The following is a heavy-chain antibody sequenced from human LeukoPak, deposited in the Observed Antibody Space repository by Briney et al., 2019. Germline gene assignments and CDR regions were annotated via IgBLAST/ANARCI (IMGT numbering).Heavy chain of an antibody. J-gene: IGHJ4*02. CDR2: INHSGST. CDR3: ARSGSSWYFASPVDY. Sequence: PSETLSLTCAVYGGSFSGYYWSWIRQPPGKGLEWIGEINHSGSTNYNPSLKSRVTISVDTSKNQFSLKLSSVTAADTAVYYCARSGSSWYFASPVDYWGQGTLVTVSS. CDR1: GGSFSGYY. D-gene: IGHD6-13*01. V-gene: IGHV4-34*01.